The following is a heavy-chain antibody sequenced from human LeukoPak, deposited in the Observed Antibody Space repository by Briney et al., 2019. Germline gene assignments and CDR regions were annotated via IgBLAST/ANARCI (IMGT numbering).Heavy chain of an antibody. Sequence: GGSLRLSCAASGFTFSSYWMDWARQAPGKGLEWVASINHNGNVNYYVDSMKGRFTISRDNAKNSLYLQMSNLRAEDTAVYFCARGGGLDVWGQGATVTVSS. CDR1: GFTFSSYW. CDR3: ARGGGLDV. V-gene: IGHV3-7*03. CDR2: INHNGNVN. J-gene: IGHJ6*02. D-gene: IGHD3-16*01.